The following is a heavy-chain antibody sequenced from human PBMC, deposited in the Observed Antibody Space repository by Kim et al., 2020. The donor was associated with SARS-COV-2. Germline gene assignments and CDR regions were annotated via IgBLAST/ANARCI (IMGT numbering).Heavy chain of an antibody. CDR2: ISGSGGST. CDR1: GFTFSSYA. Sequence: GGSLRLSCAASGFTFSSYAMSWVRQAPGKGLEWVSAISGSGGSTYYADSVKGRFTISRDNSKNTLYLQMNSLRAEDTAVYYCAKTLIVVVPAAINAFDIWGQGTMVTVSS. CDR3: AKTLIVVVPAAINAFDI. J-gene: IGHJ3*02. V-gene: IGHV3-23*01. D-gene: IGHD2-2*01.